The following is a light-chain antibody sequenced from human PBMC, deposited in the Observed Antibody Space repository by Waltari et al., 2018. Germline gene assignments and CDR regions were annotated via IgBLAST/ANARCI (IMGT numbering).Light chain of an antibody. V-gene: IGKV3-15*01. CDR1: QSVSSN. CDR2: GAS. CDR3: LQYDNWPRV. J-gene: IGKJ2*01. Sequence: EIVMTKSLATLSVSPGERATLSCRASQSVSSNLAWFQKKPGQAPRLLIYGASTRATGFSARFRGSGSGTEFTLTISSLQSEDFAVYFCLQYDNWPRVFGQGTKLEIK.